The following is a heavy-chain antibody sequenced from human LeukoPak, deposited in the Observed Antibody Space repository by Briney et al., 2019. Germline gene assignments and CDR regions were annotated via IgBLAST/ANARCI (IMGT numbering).Heavy chain of an antibody. CDR3: ARGPSGYHNT. V-gene: IGHV4-34*01. D-gene: IGHD5-12*01. Sequence: SETLSLTCAVYGGSFSGYYWSWIRQPPGKGLEWIGEINHSGSTNYNPSLKSRVTISVDTSKNQFSLKLSSVTAEDTAVYYCARGPSGYHNTGGQGTLVTVSS. CDR1: GGSFSGYY. CDR2: INHSGST. J-gene: IGHJ4*02.